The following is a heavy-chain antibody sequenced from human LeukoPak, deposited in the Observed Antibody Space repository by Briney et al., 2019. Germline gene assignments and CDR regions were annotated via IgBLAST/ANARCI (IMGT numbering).Heavy chain of an antibody. Sequence: PSETLSLTCTVSGGSISSYYGSWVRQAPGEGRGWGSAISGIGGSTYYTDSVKGRFTISRDTSKNTLYLQMNSLRAEDTAVYYCANGLDILAGRYILNFDYWGQGTLVTVSS. J-gene: IGHJ4*02. CDR2: ISGIGGST. D-gene: IGHD3-9*01. CDR1: GGSISSYY. V-gene: IGHV3-23*01. CDR3: ANGLDILAGRYILNFDY.